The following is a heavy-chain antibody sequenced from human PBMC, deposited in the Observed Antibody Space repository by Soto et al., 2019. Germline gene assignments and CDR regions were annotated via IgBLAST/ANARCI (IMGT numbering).Heavy chain of an antibody. CDR1: GGTFSSYA. J-gene: IGHJ6*02. V-gene: IGHV1-69*12. D-gene: IGHD5-18*01. CDR2: IIPIFGTA. Sequence: QVQLVQSGAEVKKLGSSVKVSCKASGGTFSSYAISWVRQAPGQGLEWMGGIIPIFGTANYAQKFQGRVTITADESTSTAYMEQSSLRSEDTAVYYCARVRVDTAMAYYYGMDVWGQGTTVTVSS. CDR3: ARVRVDTAMAYYYGMDV.